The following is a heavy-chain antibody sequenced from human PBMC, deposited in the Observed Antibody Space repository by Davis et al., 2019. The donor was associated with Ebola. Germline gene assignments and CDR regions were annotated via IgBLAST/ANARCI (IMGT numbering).Heavy chain of an antibody. J-gene: IGHJ4*02. CDR1: RFTFSDYS. Sequence: PGGSLRLSCAASRFTFSDYSMNWVRQAPGKGLEWVSYISGGSGAIYYAASVKGRFTISRDDAKNSLFLRMDSLGADDTAVYYCARARPFLPGSTQYHTNYFDLWGQGTLVTVSS. CDR3: ARARPFLPGSTQYHTNYFDL. D-gene: IGHD1-14*01. CDR2: ISGGSGAI. V-gene: IGHV3-48*04.